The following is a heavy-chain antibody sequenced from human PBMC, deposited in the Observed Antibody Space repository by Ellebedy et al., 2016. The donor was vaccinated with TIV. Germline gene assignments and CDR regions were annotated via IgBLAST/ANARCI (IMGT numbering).Heavy chain of an antibody. CDR3: TGDASGWGAY. V-gene: IGHV3-7*03. D-gene: IGHD6-19*01. Sequence: GGSLRLSCAASGFTFSNYWMSWVRQAPGQGLEWVININQDGSEKYSVDSVKGRFTISRDNAKNSLYLQMNSLRVEDTAVYYCTGDASGWGAYWGQGVLVTVSS. J-gene: IGHJ4*02. CDR2: INQDGSEK. CDR1: GFTFSNYW.